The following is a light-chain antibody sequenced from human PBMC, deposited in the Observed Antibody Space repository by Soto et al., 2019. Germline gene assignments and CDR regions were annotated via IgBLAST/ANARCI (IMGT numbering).Light chain of an antibody. J-gene: IGKJ4*01. CDR2: WAS. V-gene: IGKV4-1*01. CDR1: QNVFFASNSETY. CDR3: QQYYSSPLT. Sequence: DIVMTQSPDSLAVSLGERATINCKSRQNVFFASNSETYLAWYQQKPRQPPKLLIYWASTRETGVPDRFSGSGSGTYFTLTISSLLAEDVAVYYCQQYYSSPLTFGGGTKVEIK.